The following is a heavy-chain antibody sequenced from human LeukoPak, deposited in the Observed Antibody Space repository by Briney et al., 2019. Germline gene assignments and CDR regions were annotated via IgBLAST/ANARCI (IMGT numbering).Heavy chain of an antibody. CDR3: LKEERSCYYY. J-gene: IGHJ4*02. CDR2: IKQDGSEK. Sequence: GGSLRLSCAASGFSFSSYWMAWVPQAPGKRLEWVANIKQDGSEKYYTDSVKGRFTMSKDNSKKSIYLQMNSLRAEDTLVYYCLKEERSCYYYWGQGTLVTVSS. D-gene: IGHD2-15*01. V-gene: IGHV3-7*01. CDR1: GFSFSSYW.